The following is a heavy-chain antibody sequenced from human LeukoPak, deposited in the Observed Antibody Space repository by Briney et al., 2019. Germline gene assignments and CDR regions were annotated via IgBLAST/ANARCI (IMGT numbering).Heavy chain of an antibody. J-gene: IGHJ4*02. CDR3: ARSVDYGDPNFDY. V-gene: IGHV1-2*04. D-gene: IGHD4-17*01. CDR2: INPNSGGT. CDR1: RYTFTGYY. Sequence: ASVKVSCTASRYTFTGYYMHWVRQAPGQGLEWMGWINPNSGGTNYAQKFQGWVTMTRDTSISTAYMELSRLRSDDTAVYYCARSVDYGDPNFDYWGQGTLVTVSS.